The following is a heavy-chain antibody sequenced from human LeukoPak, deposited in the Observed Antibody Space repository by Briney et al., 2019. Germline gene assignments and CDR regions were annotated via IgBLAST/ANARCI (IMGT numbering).Heavy chain of an antibody. V-gene: IGHV3-7*01. Sequence: PVRCLRLSRAASGFNLRTFCIAWIRPAPGKGLGWVSNIKTDGSVKHYMDSLEGRFAISRDNAGNSLYLQINSLRAEDTAFYYCVRDSDYQRNSGVRYAHYDALDIWGHGTMVTVSS. CDR3: VRDSDYQRNSGVRYAHYDALDI. CDR1: GFNLRTFC. CDR2: IKTDGSVK. D-gene: IGHD3-16*01. J-gene: IGHJ3*02.